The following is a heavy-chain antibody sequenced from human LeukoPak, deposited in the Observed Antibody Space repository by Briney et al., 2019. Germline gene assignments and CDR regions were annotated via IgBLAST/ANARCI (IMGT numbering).Heavy chain of an antibody. CDR1: GFTFSDYY. J-gene: IGHJ4*02. CDR3: ARDLRESGEAIVVVIPFDY. D-gene: IGHD3-22*01. Sequence: GGSLRLSCAASGFTFSDYYMSWIRQAPGKGLEWVSYISLTGTIYYADSVKGRFTISRDNAKNSLYLQMNSLRAEDTAVYYCARDLRESGEAIVVVIPFDYWGQGTLVTVSS. V-gene: IGHV3-11*04. CDR2: ISLTGTI.